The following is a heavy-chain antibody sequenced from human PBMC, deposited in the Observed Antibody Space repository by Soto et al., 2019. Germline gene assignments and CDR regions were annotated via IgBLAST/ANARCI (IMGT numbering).Heavy chain of an antibody. J-gene: IGHJ5*02. CDR2: TYYNSNT. V-gene: IGHV4-30-2*01. Sequence: SETLSLTCVVSGGSIISGGYSWIWIRQPPGKGLEWIGHTYYNSNTYYNPSFKNRVTVSVDKSRNQFSLTLTSVTAADTAVYYCARRQGYFDPWAPGILVTVSS. CDR1: GGSIISGGYS. D-gene: IGHD1-1*01. CDR3: ARRQGYFDP.